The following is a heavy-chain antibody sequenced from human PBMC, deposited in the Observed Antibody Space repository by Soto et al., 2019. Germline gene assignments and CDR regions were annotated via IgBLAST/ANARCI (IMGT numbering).Heavy chain of an antibody. D-gene: IGHD5-18*01. CDR2: IYYSGST. J-gene: IGHJ4*02. CDR1: GGSISSGDYY. Sequence: SETLSLTCTVSGGSISSGDYYWSWIRQPPGKGLEWIGYIYYSGSTYYNPSLKSRVTISVDTSKNQFSLKLSSVTAADTAVYYCAGGSIQLWYPSPYLFAYWGQGTLVTVSS. V-gene: IGHV4-30-4*01. CDR3: AGGSIQLWYPSPYLFAY.